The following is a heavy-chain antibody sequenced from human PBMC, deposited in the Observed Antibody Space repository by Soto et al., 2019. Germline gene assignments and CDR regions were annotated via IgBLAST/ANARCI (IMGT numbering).Heavy chain of an antibody. V-gene: IGHV4-34*01. Sequence: SETLSLTCAVYGGSFSGYYWSWIRQPPGKGLEWIGEINHSGSTNYNPSLKSRVTISVDTSKNQFSLKLSFVTAADTAVYYCARGELKIRETPYYYYYMDVWGKGTTVTVSS. J-gene: IGHJ6*03. CDR3: ARGELKIRETPYYYYYMDV. D-gene: IGHD1-26*01. CDR2: INHSGST. CDR1: GGSFSGYY.